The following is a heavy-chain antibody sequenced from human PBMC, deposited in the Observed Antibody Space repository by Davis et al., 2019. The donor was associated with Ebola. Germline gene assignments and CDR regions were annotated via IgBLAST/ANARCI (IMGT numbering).Heavy chain of an antibody. D-gene: IGHD3-22*01. CDR3: AREGNYYDSAFDI. J-gene: IGHJ3*02. V-gene: IGHV1-3*01. CDR2: INAGNGNT. Sequence: ASVKACKASGYTFTSYGISWVRQAPGQRLEWMGWINAGNGNTKYSQKFQGRVTITRDTSASTAYMELSSLRSENTAVYYCAREGNYYDSAFDIWGQGTMVTVSS. CDR1: GYTFTSYG.